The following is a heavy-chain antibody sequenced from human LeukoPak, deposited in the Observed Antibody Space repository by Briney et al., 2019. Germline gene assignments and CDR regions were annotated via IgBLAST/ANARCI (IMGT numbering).Heavy chain of an antibody. J-gene: IGHJ4*02. Sequence: ASVKVSCKASGCTFTNNYLHWVRQAPGQGLEWMGMIYPRDGSTSYAQNFQGRVTVARDTSTTTVHMELRGLRSEDTAVYYCARDQEGFDYWGQGTVVTVSS. CDR1: GCTFTNNY. CDR3: ARDQEGFDY. V-gene: IGHV1-46*01. CDR2: IYPRDGST.